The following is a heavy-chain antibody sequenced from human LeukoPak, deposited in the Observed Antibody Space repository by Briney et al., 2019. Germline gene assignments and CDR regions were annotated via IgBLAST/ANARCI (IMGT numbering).Heavy chain of an antibody. J-gene: IGHJ5*02. CDR1: GGTFSSYA. CDR3: ARGHYDFWSGRAGNWFDP. D-gene: IGHD3-3*01. CDR2: MNPNSGNT. V-gene: IGHV1-8*02. Sequence: ASVKVSCKASGGTFSSYAISWVRQAPGQGLEWMGWMNPNSGNTGYAQKFQGRVTMTRNTSISTAYMELSSLRSEDTAVYYCARGHYDFWSGRAGNWFDPWGQGTLVTVSS.